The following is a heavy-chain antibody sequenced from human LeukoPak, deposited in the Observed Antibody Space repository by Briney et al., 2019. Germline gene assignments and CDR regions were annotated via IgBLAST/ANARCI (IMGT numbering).Heavy chain of an antibody. Sequence: SETLSLTCTVSDDSISSRNYYWAWIRQPPGKGLEWIGSIYYSGSTYYNPSLKSRVTISVDTSKNQFSLKLSSVTAADTAVYYCASLGWFGDPHYWGQGTLVTVSS. CDR1: DDSISSRNYY. V-gene: IGHV4-39*01. J-gene: IGHJ4*02. D-gene: IGHD3-10*01. CDR2: IYYSGST. CDR3: ASLGWFGDPHY.